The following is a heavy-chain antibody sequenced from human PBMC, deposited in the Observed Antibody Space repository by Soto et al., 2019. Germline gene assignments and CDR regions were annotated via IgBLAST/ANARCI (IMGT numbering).Heavy chain of an antibody. Sequence: GGSLRLSCAASGFTFSSYAMSWVRQAPGKGLEWVSAISGSGGSTYYADSVKGRFTISRDNSKNTLYLQMNSLRAEDTAVYYCAKDLRGSYPLIRYYHYYGMDVWGQGTTVTVSS. V-gene: IGHV3-23*01. D-gene: IGHD1-26*01. CDR3: AKDLRGSYPLIRYYHYYGMDV. J-gene: IGHJ6*02. CDR1: GFTFSSYA. CDR2: ISGSGGST.